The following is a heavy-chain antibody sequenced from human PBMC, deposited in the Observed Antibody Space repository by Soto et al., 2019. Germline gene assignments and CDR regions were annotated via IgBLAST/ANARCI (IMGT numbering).Heavy chain of an antibody. CDR1: GGTFSSYS. Sequence: SVKVSCQASGGTFSSYSISWVGQAPGQGLEWMGGMIAIFGTANYAQKLQGRVTINADKSTSTAYIELSSLRSEDTAVYYCSISSNHYYDSSGTRWGFDYWGQGTLVTVSS. J-gene: IGHJ4*02. D-gene: IGHD3-22*01. V-gene: IGHV1-69*06. CDR3: SISSNHYYDSSGTRWGFDY. CDR2: MIAIFGTA.